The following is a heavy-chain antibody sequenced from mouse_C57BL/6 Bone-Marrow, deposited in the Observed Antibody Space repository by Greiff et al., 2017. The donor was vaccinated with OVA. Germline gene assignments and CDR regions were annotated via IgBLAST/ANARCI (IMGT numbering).Heavy chain of an antibody. CDR3: ARRGGV. Sequence: EVQLQQSGPELVKPGASVKISCKASGYTFTDYYMNWVKQSHGKSLEWIGDINPKNGGTSYNQKFKGKATLTVDKSSSTAYMELRSLTSEDSAVYYCARRGGVWGTGTTVTVSS. J-gene: IGHJ1*03. V-gene: IGHV1-26*01. CDR1: GYTFTDYY. CDR2: INPKNGGT.